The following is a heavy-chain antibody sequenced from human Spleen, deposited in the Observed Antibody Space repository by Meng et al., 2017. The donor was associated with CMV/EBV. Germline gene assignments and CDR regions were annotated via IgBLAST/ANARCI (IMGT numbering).Heavy chain of an antibody. D-gene: IGHD2-2*02. Sequence: KVSCKHSGDSFSNYWIGWVRQMPGKGLEWMAIIYPGDSDTTYSPSFQGQVTISVDKSISTAYLQWSSLKASDTAMYYCARPPQPYCSSTSCYSYFDYWGQGTLVTVSS. J-gene: IGHJ4*02. CDR2: IYPGDSDT. V-gene: IGHV5-51*01. CDR1: GDSFSNYW. CDR3: ARPPQPYCSSTSCYSYFDY.